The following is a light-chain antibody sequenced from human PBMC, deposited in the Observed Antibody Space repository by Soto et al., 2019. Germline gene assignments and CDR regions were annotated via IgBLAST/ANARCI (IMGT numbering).Light chain of an antibody. J-gene: IGKJ2*01. CDR3: QQYYSTFYT. Sequence: EIVMTQSPATLSVSPGERATLSCRASQSVNSNLAWYQQKPGQAPRLLIYGASTRVAGIPARFSGSGSGTEFSLTISSLQSEDFAVYYCQQYYSTFYTFGQGTKLEIK. CDR1: QSVNSN. V-gene: IGKV3-15*01. CDR2: GAS.